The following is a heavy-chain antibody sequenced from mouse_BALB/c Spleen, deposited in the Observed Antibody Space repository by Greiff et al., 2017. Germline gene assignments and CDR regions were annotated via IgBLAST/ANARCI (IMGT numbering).Heavy chain of an antibody. CDR3: AREGYYRYDGFAY. D-gene: IGHD2-14*01. J-gene: IGHJ3*01. V-gene: IGHV1-67*01. CDR1: GYTFTDYA. Sequence: QVQLKESGPELVRPGVSVKISCKGSGYTFTDYAMHWVKQSHAKSLEWIGVISTYYGNTNYNQKFKGKATMTVDKSSSTAYMELARLTSEDSAIYYCAREGYYRYDGFAYWGQGTLVTVSA. CDR2: ISTYYGNT.